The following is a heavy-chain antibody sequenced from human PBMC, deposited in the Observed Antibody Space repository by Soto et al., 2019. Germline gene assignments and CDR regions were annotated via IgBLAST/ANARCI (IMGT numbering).Heavy chain of an antibody. CDR2: IIPIFGTA. D-gene: IGHD3-10*01. CDR3: ARGGLTGSPMFLHYYYGMDV. Sequence: ASVKVSCKASGGTFSSYANSWVRQAPGQGLEWMGGIIPIFGTANYAQKFQGRVTITADKSTSTAYMELSSLRSEDTAVYYCARGGLTGSPMFLHYYYGMDVWGQGTTVTVSS. J-gene: IGHJ6*02. V-gene: IGHV1-69*06. CDR1: GGTFSSYA.